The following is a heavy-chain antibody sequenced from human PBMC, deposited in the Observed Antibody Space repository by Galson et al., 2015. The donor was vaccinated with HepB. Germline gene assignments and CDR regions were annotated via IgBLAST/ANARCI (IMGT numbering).Heavy chain of an antibody. CDR2: MSDNGDNT. J-gene: IGHJ1*01. D-gene: IGHD6-19*01. CDR1: GFTFSSYA. CDR3: ATRSGASGCYSYFHH. V-gene: IGHV3-23*01. Sequence: SLRLSCAASGFTFSSYAIMWVRQAPGKGLEWVSGMSDNGDNTFYADSVKGRFTISRDISKTTVYLQMNSLRVEDTAVYYCATRSGASGCYSYFHHWGQGTLVTVSS.